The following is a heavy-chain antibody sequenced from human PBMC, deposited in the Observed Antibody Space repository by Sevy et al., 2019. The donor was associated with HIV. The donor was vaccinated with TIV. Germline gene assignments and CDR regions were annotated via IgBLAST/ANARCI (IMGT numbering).Heavy chain of an antibody. CDR1: GFIFSSYS. D-gene: IGHD3-22*01. V-gene: IGHV3-21*01. Sequence: GGSLRLSCAASGFIFSSYSMNWVRQAPGKGLEWVSSISSTSSYIYYADSVKGRFTTSRDNAKNSLYLQMNSLRVEDTAVYYCARVQVYYDSSGPVTWGQGTLVTVSS. CDR2: ISSTSSYI. CDR3: ARVQVYYDSSGPVT. J-gene: IGHJ5*02.